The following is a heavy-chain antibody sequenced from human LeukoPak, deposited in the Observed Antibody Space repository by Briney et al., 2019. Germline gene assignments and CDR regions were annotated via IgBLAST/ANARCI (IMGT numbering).Heavy chain of an antibody. CDR3: ARELRYYYGSGY. J-gene: IGHJ4*02. D-gene: IGHD3-10*01. CDR2: ISSGSSII. V-gene: IGHV3-48*01. Sequence: PGGSLRLSCAASGFTFSSYSMNWVRQAPGKGLEWVPYISSGSSIIYYADSVKGRFTISRDNAKNSLYLQMNSLRAEDTAVYYCARELRYYYGSGYWGQGTLVTVSS. CDR1: GFTFSSYS.